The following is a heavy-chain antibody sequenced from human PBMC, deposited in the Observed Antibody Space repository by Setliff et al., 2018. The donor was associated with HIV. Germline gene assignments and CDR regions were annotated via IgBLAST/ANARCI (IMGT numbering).Heavy chain of an antibody. CDR2: ISGSGSST. CDR1: GFTFTNFV. V-gene: IGHV3-23*01. D-gene: IGHD3-16*02. CDR3: AKGASLVPRRPHFCYFDY. Sequence: PGGSLRLSCSASGFTFTNFVMSWVRQAPGKGLEWVSGISGSGSSTYYADSVKGRFTISRDNSKNTLYLQMNRLRADDTAIYYCAKGASLVPRRPHFCYFDYWGQGALVTVSS. J-gene: IGHJ4*02.